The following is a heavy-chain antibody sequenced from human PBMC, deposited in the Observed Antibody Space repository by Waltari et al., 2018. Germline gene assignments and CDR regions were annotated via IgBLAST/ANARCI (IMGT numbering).Heavy chain of an antibody. D-gene: IGHD3-22*01. CDR1: AFSFSSCA. J-gene: IGHJ6*02. CDR3: ARDYCDRTYCHGMDV. CDR2: ISYNERNI. V-gene: IGHV3-30*04. Sequence: VQLVESGGGVVQTGSSLRLSCAASAFSFSSCAIHWVRQAPGKGLEWVAVISYNERNIYYVDSVKGRFTISRDNSKKMLYLQMNSLRAEDTAVYYCARDYCDRTYCHGMDVWGQGTTVTVSS.